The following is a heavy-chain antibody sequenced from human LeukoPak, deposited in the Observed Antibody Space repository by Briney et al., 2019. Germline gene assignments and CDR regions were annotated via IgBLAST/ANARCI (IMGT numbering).Heavy chain of an antibody. CDR3: ARGQLGSSWYGSYYYYGMDV. D-gene: IGHD6-13*01. Sequence: PSDTLSLTCAVYGGSFSGYYWSWVRQPPGKGLEWVGEINHSGSTNYNPSLKSRVTISVDTSKNQFSLKLSSVTAADTAVYYCARGQLGSSWYGSYYYYGMDVWGQGTTVTVSS. J-gene: IGHJ6*02. CDR2: INHSGST. CDR1: GGSFSGYY. V-gene: IGHV4-34*01.